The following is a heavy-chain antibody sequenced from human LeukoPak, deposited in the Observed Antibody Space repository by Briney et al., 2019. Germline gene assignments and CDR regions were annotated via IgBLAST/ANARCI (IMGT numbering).Heavy chain of an antibody. D-gene: IGHD5-12*01. CDR1: GFNFNDAA. CDR3: AEDRGRL. V-gene: IGHV3-23*01. CDR2: IASSGRNT. J-gene: IGHJ4*02. Sequence: PGGSLRLSCAASGFNFNDAAMTWVRQAPGKGLEWVSLIASSGRNTYYTDSVRGRFTISRDNSKKTLSLQMNSLRAEDTAVYYCAEDRGRLGGQGTLVTVST.